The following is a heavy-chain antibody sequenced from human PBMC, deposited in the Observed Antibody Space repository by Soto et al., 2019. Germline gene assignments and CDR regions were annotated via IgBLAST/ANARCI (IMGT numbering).Heavy chain of an antibody. V-gene: IGHV1-18*04. D-gene: IGHD2-8*01. CDR2: ISGHTGNT. Sequence: QVQLVQSGAEVKKPGASVKVSCKASGYTLTKYDISWVRQAPGQGLEWMRWISGHTGNTNYAQRFHGRVTLTTDTSAGTAYMELRSLRSDDTAVYYCARGGHCTPSSCYGDYDRGMDVWGQGTTVTVSS. J-gene: IGHJ6*02. CDR3: ARGGHCTPSSCYGDYDRGMDV. CDR1: GYTLTKYD.